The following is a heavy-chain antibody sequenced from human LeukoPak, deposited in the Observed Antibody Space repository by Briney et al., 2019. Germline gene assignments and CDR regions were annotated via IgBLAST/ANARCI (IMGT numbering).Heavy chain of an antibody. J-gene: IGHJ6*03. CDR3: ARARGFGELFPSYYYMDV. D-gene: IGHD3-10*01. CDR2: INPNSGGT. Sequence: VASVKVSCKASGYTFTGYYMHWVRQAPGQGLEWMGWINPNSGGTNYAQKFQGRVTMTRDTSISTAYMELSRLRSDDTAVYYCARARGFGELFPSYYYMDVWGKGTTVTVSS. CDR1: GYTFTGYY. V-gene: IGHV1-2*02.